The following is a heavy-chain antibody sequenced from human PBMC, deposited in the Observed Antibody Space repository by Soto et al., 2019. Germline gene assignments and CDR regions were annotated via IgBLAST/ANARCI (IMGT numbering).Heavy chain of an antibody. CDR3: ARLLRLSGHIPVTGFGWFDP. D-gene: IGHD6-19*01. CDR1: GYNFIDNY. V-gene: IGHV1-2*02. CDR2: INPYSGDT. Sequence: QVQLVQSGTAVKKPGASVRVSCKASGYNFIDNYIHWVRQAPGQGLAWMGWINPYSGDTKYGQTLHGRVTMTRDTSISSDYMELSRLTADDTAVYFCARLLRLSGHIPVTGFGWFDPWGQGTLVTVSS. J-gene: IGHJ5*02.